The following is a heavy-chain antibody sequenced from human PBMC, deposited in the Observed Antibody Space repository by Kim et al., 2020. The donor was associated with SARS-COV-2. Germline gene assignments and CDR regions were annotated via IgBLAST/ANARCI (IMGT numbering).Heavy chain of an antibody. J-gene: IGHJ6*02. D-gene: IGHD3-3*01. CDR3: TTGAHVLRFLEWLLGGVDV. CDR1: GFTFSNAW. V-gene: IGHV3-15*01. Sequence: GGSLRLSCAASGFTFSNAWMSWVRQAPGKGLEWVGRIKSKTDGGTTDYAAPVKGRFTISRDDSKNTLYLQMNSLTAEDTAVYYCTTGAHVLRFLEWLLGGVDVWGQGTTITVSS. CDR2: IKSKTDGGTT.